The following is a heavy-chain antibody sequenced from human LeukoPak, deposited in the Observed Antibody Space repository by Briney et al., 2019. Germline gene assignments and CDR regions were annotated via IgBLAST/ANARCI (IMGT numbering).Heavy chain of an antibody. V-gene: IGHV3-48*01. CDR1: GFTFRTYY. CDR3: ARDMGTSSWHAFDN. Sequence: GGSLRLSCAASGFTFRTYYMNWVRQTPGKGLEWVSYISPSSGAIHYADSVKGRFTISRDNAENSLSLQMNSLRAEDTAVYYCARDMGTSSWHAFDNRGQGTLVTVSS. D-gene: IGHD6-13*01. J-gene: IGHJ4*02. CDR2: ISPSSGAI.